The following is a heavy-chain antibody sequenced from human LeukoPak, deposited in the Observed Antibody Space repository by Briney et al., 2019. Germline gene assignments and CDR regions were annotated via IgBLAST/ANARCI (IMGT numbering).Heavy chain of an antibody. Sequence: GGSLRLSCAASGFIFSDFYMSWIRQAPGKGLEWVSYISSSGDTIYYSDSVKGRFTTSRDNARNLLYLQMNSLRAEDTAVYYCARAGRGFFYYYYYMDVWGKGTTVTVSS. D-gene: IGHD3-10*01. J-gene: IGHJ6*03. CDR2: ISSSGDTI. CDR1: GFIFSDFY. CDR3: ARAGRGFFYYYYYMDV. V-gene: IGHV3-11*04.